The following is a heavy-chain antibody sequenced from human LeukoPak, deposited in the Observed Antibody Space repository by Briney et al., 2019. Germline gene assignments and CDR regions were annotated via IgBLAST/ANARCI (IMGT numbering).Heavy chain of an antibody. CDR2: IYSGGST. D-gene: IGHD5-18*01. CDR3: ARSSYGDWYFDL. CDR1: GFTFSSYA. V-gene: IGHV3-53*01. J-gene: IGHJ2*01. Sequence: GGSLRLSCAASGFTFSSYAMHWVRQAPGKGLEWVSVIYSGGSTYNADSVKGRFTISRDNCKNTLYLQMNSLRAEDTAVYYCARSSYGDWYFDLWGRGTLVTVSS.